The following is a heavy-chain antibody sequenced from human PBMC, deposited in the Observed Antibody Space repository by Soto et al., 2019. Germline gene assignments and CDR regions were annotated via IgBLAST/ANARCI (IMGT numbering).Heavy chain of an antibody. V-gene: IGHV3-23*01. D-gene: IGHD1-26*01. CDR2: ISGSGGST. CDR3: AKDRLSSHVEHDY. Sequence: HPSETLSLTCTVSGGSISSSGYYWGWIRQPPGKGLEWVSVISGSGGSTYYADSVKGRFTISRDNSKNTLYLQMNSLRAEDTAVYYCAKDRLSSHVEHDYWGQETLVTVSS. J-gene: IGHJ4*02. CDR1: GGSISSSGYY.